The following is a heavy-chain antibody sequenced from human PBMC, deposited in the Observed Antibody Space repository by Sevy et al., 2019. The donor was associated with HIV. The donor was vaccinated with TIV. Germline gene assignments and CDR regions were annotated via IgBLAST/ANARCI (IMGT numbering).Heavy chain of an antibody. Sequence: GGSLRLSCAASGFTFSSYGMHWVHQAPGKGLEWVAVIWYDGSNKYYADSVKGRFTISRDNSKNTLYLQMNSLRAEDTAVYYCARDQYSSGWFDYWGQGTLVTVSS. V-gene: IGHV3-33*01. J-gene: IGHJ4*02. CDR1: GFTFSSYG. CDR3: ARDQYSSGWFDY. D-gene: IGHD6-19*01. CDR2: IWYDGSNK.